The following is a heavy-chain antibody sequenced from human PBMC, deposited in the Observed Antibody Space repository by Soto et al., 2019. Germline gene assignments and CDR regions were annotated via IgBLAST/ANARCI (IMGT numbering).Heavy chain of an antibody. V-gene: IGHV2-26*01. Sequence: QVTLKESGPVLVKPTETLTLRCTVSGLSITDYEMGGSGIRQPPGQPLEWLAHIDSSGEKSYRTFLKSRLAISKDTSKSQIVLTMTNMDPADTATYYCARRHLAVAVSPWFDPWGQGIPVTVSS. J-gene: IGHJ5*02. CDR1: GLSITDYEMG. CDR2: IDSSGEK. D-gene: IGHD6-19*01. CDR3: ARRHLAVAVSPWFDP.